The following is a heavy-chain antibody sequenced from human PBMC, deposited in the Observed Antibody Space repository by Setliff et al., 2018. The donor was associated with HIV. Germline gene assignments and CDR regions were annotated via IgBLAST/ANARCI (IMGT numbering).Heavy chain of an antibody. J-gene: IGHJ6*03. Sequence: ASVKVSCKASGYTFTTCSIHWVRQAPGQRPEWMGWIHTGTGDTKYSQKFQGRVTITRDTSASTAYMDLNSLRSEDTAVYYCARDTGGEITFGGVIVNYYYYMDVWGKGTTVTVSS. D-gene: IGHD3-16*02. CDR1: GYTFTTCS. V-gene: IGHV1-3*04. CDR3: ARDTGGEITFGGVIVNYYYYMDV. CDR2: IHTGTGDT.